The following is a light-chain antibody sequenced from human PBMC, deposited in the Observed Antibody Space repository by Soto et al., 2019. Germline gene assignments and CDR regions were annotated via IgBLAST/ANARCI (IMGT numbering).Light chain of an antibody. CDR1: QSISSY. J-gene: IGKJ4*01. CDR3: QQSDSTPLT. CDR2: AAS. Sequence: DIQMTQSPSSLSASVGDRVTITCRASQSISSYLNWYQQKPGKAPKLLIYAASSLQSGVPSRFSGSGSWTDFTLPISCLQPEDFATYYCQQSDSTPLTFGGGTKVEI. V-gene: IGKV1-39*01.